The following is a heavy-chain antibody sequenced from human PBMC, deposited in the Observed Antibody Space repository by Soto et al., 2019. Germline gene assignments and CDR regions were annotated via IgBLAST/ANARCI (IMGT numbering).Heavy chain of an antibody. CDR1: GFTFTSSA. CDR2: IVVGSGNT. CDR3: AAGVVVIGWGMDV. V-gene: IGHV1-58*01. J-gene: IGHJ6*02. D-gene: IGHD3-22*01. Sequence: SVKVSCKASGFTFTSSAVQWVRQARGQRLEWIGWIVVGSGNTNYAQKFQERVTITRDMSTSTAYMELSSLRSEDTAVYYCAAGVVVIGWGMDVWGQGTTVTVSS.